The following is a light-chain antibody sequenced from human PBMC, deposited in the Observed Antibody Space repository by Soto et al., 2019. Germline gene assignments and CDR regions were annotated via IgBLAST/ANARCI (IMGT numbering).Light chain of an antibody. J-gene: IGKJ1*01. CDR3: QQYGSSRT. CDR1: QSISSSY. CDR2: GAS. V-gene: IGKV3-20*01. Sequence: EIVLTQSPGTLSLSPGERATLSCRASQSISSSYLAWYQQKPGQAPRLLVYGASSRATGIPDRFSGSGSGTDFTLTVNRLEPEDFAVYYCQQYGSSRTFGKGTKV.